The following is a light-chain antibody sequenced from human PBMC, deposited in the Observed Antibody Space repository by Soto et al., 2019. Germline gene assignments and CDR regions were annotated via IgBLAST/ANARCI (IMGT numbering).Light chain of an antibody. CDR3: CSYAGSSTLV. Sequence: QSALTQPPSVSGSPGQSITISCTITSSDPGTYNLVSWYQQHPGKAPKFMIYGGSKRPSGVSDRFSGSKSGNTASLTISGLRAEDEADYYCCSYAGSSTLVFGGGTKLTVL. CDR2: GGS. J-gene: IGLJ3*02. CDR1: SSDPGTYNL. V-gene: IGLV2-23*01.